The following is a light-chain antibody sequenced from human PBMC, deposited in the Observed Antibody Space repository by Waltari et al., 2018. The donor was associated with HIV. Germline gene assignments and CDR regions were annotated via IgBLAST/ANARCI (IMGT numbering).Light chain of an antibody. V-gene: IGLV2-23*02. J-gene: IGLJ2*01. Sequence: QSALTQPASVSGSPGQSITISCTQTSGYFDNYNLVSWYQQYTGRAPKLLIYEVTKRPSGVSNRFSGSKSGNTASLTISDLQAEDEAKYYCCSYGNSGTFVLFGGGTRVTV. CDR2: EVT. CDR1: SGYFDNYNL. CDR3: CSYGNSGTFVL.